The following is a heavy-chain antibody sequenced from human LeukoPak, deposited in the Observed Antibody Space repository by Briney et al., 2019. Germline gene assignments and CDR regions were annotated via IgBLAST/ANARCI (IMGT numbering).Heavy chain of an antibody. V-gene: IGHV3-30*02. CDR2: IRYDGSNK. J-gene: IGHJ4*02. Sequence: GGSLRLSCVASGFIFSSYGLHWVRQAPGKGLEWVAFIRYDGSNKYYAESVKGRFTISRDNSKNTLYLQMNSLRAEDTAVYYCARSGPGNYDILTGYYIDYFDYWGQGTLVTVSS. CDR3: ARSGPGNYDILTGYYIDYFDY. D-gene: IGHD3-9*01. CDR1: GFIFSSYG.